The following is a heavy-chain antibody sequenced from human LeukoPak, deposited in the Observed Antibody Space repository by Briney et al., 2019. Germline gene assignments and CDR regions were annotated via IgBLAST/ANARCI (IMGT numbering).Heavy chain of an antibody. Sequence: ASVKVSCKASGYPFTSYGLTWVRQTPGQGLEWMGGIAAYNGATNYAQIFHGRISMTTDTSTNTGYMELRSLTSDDTAVYYCAREDSNSENFWGQGTLVTVSS. CDR2: IAAYNGAT. CDR1: GYPFTSYG. CDR3: AREDSNSENF. D-gene: IGHD2/OR15-2a*01. J-gene: IGHJ4*02. V-gene: IGHV1-18*01.